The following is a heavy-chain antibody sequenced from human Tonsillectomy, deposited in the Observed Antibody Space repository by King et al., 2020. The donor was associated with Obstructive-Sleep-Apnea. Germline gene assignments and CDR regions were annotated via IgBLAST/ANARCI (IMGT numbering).Heavy chain of an antibody. CDR1: GFTFSSDG. D-gene: IGHD3-10*01. J-gene: IGHJ4*02. CDR2: ISYDGNNK. CDR3: AKCYNSGSYYNGPRG. V-gene: IGHV3-30*18. Sequence: QVQLVQSGGGVVQPGGSLRLSCAASGFTFSSDGMHWVRQAPGKGLEWVAVISYDGNNKYYADSVKGRFTNSRDNSKKTLYLQMNSLRAEDTAMYYCAKCYNSGSYYNGPRGWGQGTLVAVSS.